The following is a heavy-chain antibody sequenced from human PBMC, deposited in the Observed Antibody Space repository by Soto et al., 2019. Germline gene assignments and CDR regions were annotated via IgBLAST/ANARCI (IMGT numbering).Heavy chain of an antibody. D-gene: IGHD3-16*02. CDR2: ISAYNGNT. Sequence: QVQLVQSGAEVKKPGASVKVSCKASGYTFTSYGISWVRQAPGQGLEWMGWISAYNGNTNYAQKLQATVTLSTDTATSSADMGLSSWVSDGTALHYCASVDYVWGRSRYPFHYWGQVTLVTVSS. J-gene: IGHJ4*02. CDR3: ASVDYVWGRSRYPFHY. CDR1: GYTFTSYG. V-gene: IGHV1-18*01.